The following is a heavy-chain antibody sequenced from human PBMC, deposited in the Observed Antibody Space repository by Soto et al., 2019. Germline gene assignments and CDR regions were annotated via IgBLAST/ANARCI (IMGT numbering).Heavy chain of an antibody. Sequence: SETLSLTCAVSGGSISSSNWWSWVRQPPGKGLEWIGEIYHSGSTNYNPSLKSRVTISVDKSKNQFSLQLTSVTVEDTAVYYCATPYGNAWYTYWGQGTQVTVSS. CDR1: GGSISSSNW. CDR3: ATPYGNAWYTY. V-gene: IGHV4-4*02. J-gene: IGHJ4*02. CDR2: IYHSGST. D-gene: IGHD6-13*01.